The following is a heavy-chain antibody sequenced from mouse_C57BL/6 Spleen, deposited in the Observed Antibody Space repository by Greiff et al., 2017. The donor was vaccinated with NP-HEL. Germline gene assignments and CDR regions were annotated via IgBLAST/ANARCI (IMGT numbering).Heavy chain of an antibody. CDR3: ARSYSNWGYFDV. J-gene: IGHJ1*03. Sequence: QVQLQQSGAELARPGASVKLSCKASGYTFTSYGISWVKQRTGPGLEWIGEIYPRSGNTYYNEKFKGKATLTADKSSSTAYMELRSLTSEDSAVYFCARSYSNWGYFDVWGTGTTVTVSS. CDR2: IYPRSGNT. V-gene: IGHV1-81*01. CDR1: GYTFTSYG. D-gene: IGHD2-5*01.